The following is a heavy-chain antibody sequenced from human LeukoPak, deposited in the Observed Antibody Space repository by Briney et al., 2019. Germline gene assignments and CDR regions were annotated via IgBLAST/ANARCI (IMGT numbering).Heavy chain of an antibody. CDR3: AKDRSNPTPVTRYGLDV. J-gene: IGHJ6*02. Sequence: GGSLRLSCAASGFTFSSYSMNWVRQAPGKGLEWVSYISSSSSTLYYADSVKGRFTISRHNSKNTLYLQMNSLTADDTAVYYCAKDRSNPTPVTRYGLDVWGQGTTVTVSS. CDR1: GFTFSSYS. CDR2: ISSSSSTL. V-gene: IGHV3-48*01. D-gene: IGHD4-17*01.